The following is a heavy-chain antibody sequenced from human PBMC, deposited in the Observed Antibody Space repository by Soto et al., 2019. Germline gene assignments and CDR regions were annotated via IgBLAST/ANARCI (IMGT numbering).Heavy chain of an antibody. D-gene: IGHD3-22*01. V-gene: IGHV3-9*01. CDR2: ISWKSGKI. Sequence: EMHLVESGGGLVQPGRSLTISCAASGFTFEDYAMHWVRQAPGKGLEWVSGISWKSGKIIYADSVKGRFTISRDNAKNSLYMQMHSLRHEDTALYYCAKMVTWDSSGYYQGGFDCWGQGTLVTVSS. CDR3: AKMVTWDSSGYYQGGFDC. CDR1: GFTFEDYA. J-gene: IGHJ4*02.